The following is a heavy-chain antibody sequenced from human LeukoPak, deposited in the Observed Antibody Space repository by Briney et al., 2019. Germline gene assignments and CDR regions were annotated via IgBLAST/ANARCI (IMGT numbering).Heavy chain of an antibody. J-gene: IGHJ4*02. CDR1: GYSFTSYW. V-gene: IGHV5-51*01. CDR2: IYPGDSDT. Sequence: GESLQISCKGSGYSFTSYWIGWVRQMPGKGLEWMGIIYPGDSDTRYSPSFQGQVTISADKSISTAYLQWSSLKASDTAMYYCARLQMVRGVITNFDYWGQGTLVTVSS. D-gene: IGHD3-10*01. CDR3: ARLQMVRGVITNFDY.